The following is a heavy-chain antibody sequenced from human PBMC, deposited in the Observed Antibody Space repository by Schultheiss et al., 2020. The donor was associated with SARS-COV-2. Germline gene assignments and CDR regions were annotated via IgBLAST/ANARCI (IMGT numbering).Heavy chain of an antibody. D-gene: IGHD3-16*01. V-gene: IGHV3-23*01. CDR1: GFTFSDYY. J-gene: IGHJ4*02. CDR3: AKDPSYLITFGGAIDY. Sequence: GGSLRLSCAASGFTFSDYYMSWIRQAPGKGLEWVSAISGSGGSTYYADSVKGRFTISRDNSKNTLYLQMSSLRAEDTAVYYCAKDPSYLITFGGAIDYWGQGTLVTVSS. CDR2: ISGSGGST.